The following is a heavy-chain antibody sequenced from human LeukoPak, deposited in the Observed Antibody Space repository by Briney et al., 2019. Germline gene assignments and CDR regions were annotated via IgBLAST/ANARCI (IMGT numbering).Heavy chain of an antibody. CDR1: GFTSSNAW. V-gene: IGHV3-15*07. CDR2: IKTKTEGGRT. CDR3: TSSLGYVGNSWYDS. J-gene: IGHJ5*01. Sequence: GGSLRLSCAVSGFTSSNAWMTWVRQAPGKGLEWVGRIKTKTEGGRTDYAAPVKGRFIISRDDSKNTLYLQMNSLKTEDTGVYYCTSSLGYVGNSWYDSWGQGTLVTVSS. D-gene: IGHD4-23*01.